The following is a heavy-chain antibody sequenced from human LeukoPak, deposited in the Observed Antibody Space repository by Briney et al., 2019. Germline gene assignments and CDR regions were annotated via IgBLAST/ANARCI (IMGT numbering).Heavy chain of an antibody. D-gene: IGHD1-26*01. V-gene: IGHV4-39*07. CDR2: IYYSGST. J-gene: IGHJ6*03. Sequence: SETLSLTCTVSGGSISSSSYYWGWIRQPPGKGLEWIGSIYYSGSTYYNPSLKSRVTISVDTSKNQFSLKLSSVTAADTAVYYCARDRMGAYSHYMDVWGKGTTVTVSS. CDR1: GGSISSSSYY. CDR3: ARDRMGAYSHYMDV.